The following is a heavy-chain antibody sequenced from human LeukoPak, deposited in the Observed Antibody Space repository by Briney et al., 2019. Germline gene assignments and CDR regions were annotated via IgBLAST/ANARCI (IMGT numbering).Heavy chain of an antibody. CDR3: ARDRDNSNYVVYFHD. Sequence: ASVKVSCKASGYTFTGYYMHWVRQAPGQGLEWMGWINPNSGGTNYAQKFQGRVTMTRDTSISTAYMELSRLRSEDTAVYYCARDRDNSNYVVYFHDWGQGSLVTVSS. CDR2: INPNSGGT. D-gene: IGHD4-11*01. J-gene: IGHJ4*02. V-gene: IGHV1-2*02. CDR1: GYTFTGYY.